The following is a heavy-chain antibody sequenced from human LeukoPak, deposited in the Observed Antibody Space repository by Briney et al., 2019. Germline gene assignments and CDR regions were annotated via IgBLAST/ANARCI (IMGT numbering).Heavy chain of an antibody. Sequence: SQTLSLTCTVSGGSISSGGYYWSWIRQHPGKGLEWIGYIYYSGSTYYNPSLKSRVTISVDTSKNQFSLKLSSVTAADTAVYYCAREKRHYYGMDVWGQGTTVTVSS. CDR2: IYYSGST. V-gene: IGHV4-31*03. CDR3: AREKRHYYGMDV. J-gene: IGHJ6*02. CDR1: GGSISSGGYY.